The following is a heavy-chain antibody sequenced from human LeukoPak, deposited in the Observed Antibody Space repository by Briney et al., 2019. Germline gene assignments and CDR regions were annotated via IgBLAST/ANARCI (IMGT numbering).Heavy chain of an antibody. CDR2: INHSGST. CDR3: ARGRWVATIPLRTYYYYGMDV. CDR1: GGSISSSNYY. Sequence: PSETLSLTCTVSGGSISSSNYYWGWIRQPPGKGLEWIGEINHSGSTNYNPSLKSRVTISVDTSKNQFSLKLSSVTAADTAVYYCARGRWVATIPLRTYYYYGMDVWGQGTTVTVSS. J-gene: IGHJ6*02. D-gene: IGHD5-12*01. V-gene: IGHV4-39*07.